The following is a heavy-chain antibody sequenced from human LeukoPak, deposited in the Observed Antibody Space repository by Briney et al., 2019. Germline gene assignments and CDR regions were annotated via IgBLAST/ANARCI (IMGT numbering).Heavy chain of an antibody. CDR1: GGSISNYY. J-gene: IGHJ5*02. V-gene: IGHV4-59*08. Sequence: SETLSLTCTVSGGSISNYYWSWIRQPPGKGLEWIGYIYYSGGTNYNPSLQGRVSISVDTSKIQFSLKLSSVTAADTAVYYCARWQYTISSGWFDPWGQGTLVTVSS. CDR2: IYYSGGT. D-gene: IGHD6-6*01. CDR3: ARWQYTISSGWFDP.